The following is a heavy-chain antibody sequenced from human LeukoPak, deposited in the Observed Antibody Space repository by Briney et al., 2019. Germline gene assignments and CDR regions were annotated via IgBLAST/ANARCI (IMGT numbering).Heavy chain of an antibody. Sequence: GGSLRLSCAASGFTFSSYAMSWVRQAPGKGLEWVSAISGSGGSTYYADSVKGRFTISRDNSKNTLYLQMNSLRAEDTAVYYCAKDRYGSGSYRSWFDPWGQGTPVTVSS. CDR1: GFTFSSYA. J-gene: IGHJ5*02. CDR3: AKDRYGSGSYRSWFDP. CDR2: ISGSGGST. V-gene: IGHV3-23*01. D-gene: IGHD3-10*01.